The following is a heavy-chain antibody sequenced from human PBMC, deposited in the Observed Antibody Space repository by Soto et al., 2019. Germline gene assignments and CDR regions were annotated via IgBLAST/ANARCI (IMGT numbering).Heavy chain of an antibody. V-gene: IGHV4-59*01. CDR1: GDSFSYYY. CDR2: VYYDGST. D-gene: IGHD3-10*01. Sequence: QVQLQESGPGLVRPSETLSLTCTVSGDSFSYYYWSWIRQPPGKGLEWIGFVYYDGSTKYNPSLKSRVTMSIDTSKTQFSLKVSSVMAADTAVYYCVTYDRQSGRYSLDYWGQGTLVTVSS. CDR3: VTYDRQSGRYSLDY. J-gene: IGHJ4*02.